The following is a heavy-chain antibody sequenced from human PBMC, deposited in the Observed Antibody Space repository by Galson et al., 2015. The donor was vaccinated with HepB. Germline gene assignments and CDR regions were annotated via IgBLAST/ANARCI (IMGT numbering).Heavy chain of an antibody. D-gene: IGHD2-15*01. Sequence: SVKVSCKASGYTFTSYAMHWVRQAPGQRLEWMGWINAGNGNTKYSQKFQGRVTITRDTSASTAYMELSSLRSEDTAVYYCARGYCSGGSCRNSHYYFDYWGQGTLVTVSS. CDR3: ARGYCSGGSCRNSHYYFDY. CDR1: GYTFTSYA. CDR2: INAGNGNT. J-gene: IGHJ4*02. V-gene: IGHV1-3*01.